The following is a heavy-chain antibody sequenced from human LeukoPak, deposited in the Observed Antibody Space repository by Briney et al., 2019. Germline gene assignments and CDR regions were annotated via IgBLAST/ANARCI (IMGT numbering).Heavy chain of an antibody. D-gene: IGHD6-13*01. CDR3: ARRGITYSSSFFAY. CDR1: GDSIGNSNYY. Sequence: SETLSLTCTVSGDSIGNSNYYWAWVPQPPGKGLEWHGSIFYSGSTYYNPSLKSRVTISVDTSKNQFSLNLHSVTAADTATYYCARRGITYSSSFFAYWGQGTLVTVSS. CDR2: IFYSGST. J-gene: IGHJ4*02. V-gene: IGHV4-39*01.